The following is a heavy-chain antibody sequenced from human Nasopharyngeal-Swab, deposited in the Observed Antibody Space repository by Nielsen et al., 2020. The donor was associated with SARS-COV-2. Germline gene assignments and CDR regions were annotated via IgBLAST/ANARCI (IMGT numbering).Heavy chain of an antibody. CDR1: GGTFSSYA. D-gene: IGHD3-10*01. Sequence: SVKVSCKASGGTFSSYAISWVRQAPGQGLEWMGGIIPIFGTANYAQKFQGRVTITADESTSTAYMELSSLRSGDTAVYYCARKRRGYYYYGMDVWGQGTKVTVSS. J-gene: IGHJ6*02. CDR3: ARKRRGYYYYGMDV. CDR2: IIPIFGTA. V-gene: IGHV1-69*13.